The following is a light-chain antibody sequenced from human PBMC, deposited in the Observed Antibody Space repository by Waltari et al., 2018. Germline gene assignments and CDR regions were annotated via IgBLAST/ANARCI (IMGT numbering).Light chain of an antibody. CDR1: DIGSKT. CDR3: QVWDSTSDHVV. CDR2: DQS. Sequence: SYVLTQPSSVSVAPGKTATLTCGGSDIGSKTVPWLQQKPGPAPVLVVSDQSDRPSGIPERFSGSNSGSTATLTISRVEAGDEADYFCQVWDSTSDHVVFGGGTKLTVL. J-gene: IGLJ2*01. V-gene: IGLV3-21*03.